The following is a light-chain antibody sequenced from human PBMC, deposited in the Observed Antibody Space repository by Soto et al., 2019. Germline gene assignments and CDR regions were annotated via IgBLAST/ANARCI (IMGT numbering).Light chain of an antibody. Sequence: SVLTQPASVSGSPGQSITISRTRTNSDVGGYNYVSWYQHHPGKAPKLIIYDVSNRPSGVSIRFSGSKSDNTASLTISGLQPEDEADYHCSSYTTSNTRQIVFGTGTKVTVL. CDR3: SSYTTSNTRQIV. CDR1: NSDVGGYNY. CDR2: DVS. V-gene: IGLV2-14*03. J-gene: IGLJ1*01.